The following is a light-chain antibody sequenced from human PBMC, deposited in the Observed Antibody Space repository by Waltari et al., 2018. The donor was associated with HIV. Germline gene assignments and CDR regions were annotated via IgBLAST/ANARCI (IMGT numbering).Light chain of an antibody. CDR3: QQSYSTPRT. CDR2: AAS. V-gene: IGKV1-39*01. J-gene: IGKJ2*01. CDR1: QSIATY. Sequence: DIQMTQSPSSLSASVGDRVTITCRASQSIATYLNWYQQKPGEAPKVLIYAASSLQSGVPSRFSGGGSGTDFTLTITSLQPEDFATYYCQQSYSTPRTFGQGTKLEIK.